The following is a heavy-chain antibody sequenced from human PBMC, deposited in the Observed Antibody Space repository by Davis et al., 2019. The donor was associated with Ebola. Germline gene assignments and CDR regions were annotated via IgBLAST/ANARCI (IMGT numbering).Heavy chain of an antibody. CDR1: GGSISSGDYY. V-gene: IGHV4-61*02. J-gene: IGHJ3*02. D-gene: IGHD4-23*01. Sequence: PSETLSLTCTVSGGSISSGDYYWNWIRQPAGKGLEWIGRIYASGSTDYNPSLKSRITMSVDTSKNQFSLNLTSVTAADTAVYYCARKSGNYGGNAPYAFDIWGQGTMVTVSS. CDR3: ARKSGNYGGNAPYAFDI. CDR2: IYASGST.